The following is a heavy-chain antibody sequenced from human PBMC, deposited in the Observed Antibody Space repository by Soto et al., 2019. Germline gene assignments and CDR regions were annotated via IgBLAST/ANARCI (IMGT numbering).Heavy chain of an antibody. J-gene: IGHJ4*02. CDR3: TMASDKDYFDY. CDR1: GFTFGDYA. CDR2: IRSKAYGGTT. Sequence: GGSLRLSCTASGFTFGDYAMSWFRQAPGKGLEWVGFIRSKAYGGTTEYAASVKGRFTISRDDSKSIAYLQMNSLKTEDTAVYYCTMASDKDYFDYWGQGTLVTVSS. D-gene: IGHD5-12*01. V-gene: IGHV3-49*03.